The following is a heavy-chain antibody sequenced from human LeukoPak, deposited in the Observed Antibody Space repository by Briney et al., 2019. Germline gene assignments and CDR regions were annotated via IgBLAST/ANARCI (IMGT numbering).Heavy chain of an antibody. V-gene: IGHV3-21*01. D-gene: IGHD3-10*01. CDR3: AREKGNGYYGSGSPSDY. CDR1: GFTFSSYS. CDR2: ISSSSSYI. J-gene: IGHJ4*02. Sequence: PGGSLRLSCAASGFTFSSYSMNWVRQAPGKGLEWVSSISSSSSYIYYADSVKGRFTISRDNAKNSLYLQMNSLRAEDTAVYYCAREKGNGYYGSGSPSDYWGQGTLVTVSS.